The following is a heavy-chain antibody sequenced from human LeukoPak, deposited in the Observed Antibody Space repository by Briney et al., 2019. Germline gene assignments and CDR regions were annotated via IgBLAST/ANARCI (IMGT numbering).Heavy chain of an antibody. D-gene: IGHD4-17*01. J-gene: IGHJ4*02. V-gene: IGHV4-34*01. CDR1: GGSFNGYY. Sequence: PSETLSLTCAVSGGSFNGYYWSWIRQPPGKGLEWIGEINHSGKTNYNPSLKSRVTISVDTSKNQFSLKINSVSAAYSGLYYCARSDADGWDYWGKGALVTVSS. CDR3: ARSDADGWDY. CDR2: INHSGKT.